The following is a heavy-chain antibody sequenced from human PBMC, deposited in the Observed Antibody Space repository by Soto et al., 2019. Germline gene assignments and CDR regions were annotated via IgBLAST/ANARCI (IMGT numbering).Heavy chain of an antibody. Sequence: QVQLVESGGGVVQPGRSLRLSCAASGFTFSSYAMHWVRQAPGKGLEWVAVISYDGSNKYYADSVKGRFTISRDNSKNTLYLQMNSLRAEDTAVYYCARRGWDYGDYWEYFGYWGQGTLVTVSS. D-gene: IGHD4-17*01. V-gene: IGHV3-30-3*01. J-gene: IGHJ4*02. CDR2: ISYDGSNK. CDR3: ARRGWDYGDYWEYFGY. CDR1: GFTFSSYA.